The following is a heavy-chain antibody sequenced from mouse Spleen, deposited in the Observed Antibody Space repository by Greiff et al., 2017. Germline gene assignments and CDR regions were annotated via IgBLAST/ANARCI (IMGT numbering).Heavy chain of an antibody. J-gene: IGHJ1*03. V-gene: IGHV1-52*01. CDR3: ARDSNYWYFDV. CDR2: IDPSDSET. CDR1: GYTFTSYW. Sequence: QVQLKQPGAELVRPGSSVKLSCKASGYTFTSYWMHWVKQRPIQGLEWIGNIDPSDSETHYNQKFKDKATLTVDKSSSTAYMQLSSLTSEDSAVYYCARDSNYWYFDVWGTGTTVTVSS. D-gene: IGHD2-5*01.